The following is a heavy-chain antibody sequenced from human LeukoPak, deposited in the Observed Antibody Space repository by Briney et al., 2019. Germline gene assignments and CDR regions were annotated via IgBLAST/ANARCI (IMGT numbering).Heavy chain of an antibody. CDR3: ARGPPRSGCAVPYPYYYYMDV. CDR1: GFTFSSYE. D-gene: IGHD6-19*01. J-gene: IGHJ6*03. Sequence: GGSLRLSCAASGFTFSSYEMNWVRQAPGKGLEWVSYISSSGSTIYYADSVKGRFTISRDNAKNSLYLQMNSLRAEDTAVYYCARGPPRSGCAVPYPYYYYMDVWGKGTTVTISS. V-gene: IGHV3-48*03. CDR2: ISSSGSTI.